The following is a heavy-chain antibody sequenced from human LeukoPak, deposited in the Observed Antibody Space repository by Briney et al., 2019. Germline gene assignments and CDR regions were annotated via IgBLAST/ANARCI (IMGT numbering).Heavy chain of an antibody. V-gene: IGHV4-39*01. CDR3: ARGYSGSYLAAFDI. CDR1: GGSISSSSYY. Sequence: SETLSLTCTVSGGSISSSSYYWGWIRHPPGKGLEWIGSIYYSGSTYYNPSLKSRVTISVDTSKNQFSLKLSSVTAADTAVYYCARGYSGSYLAAFDIWGQGTMVTVSS. CDR2: IYYSGST. J-gene: IGHJ3*02. D-gene: IGHD1-26*01.